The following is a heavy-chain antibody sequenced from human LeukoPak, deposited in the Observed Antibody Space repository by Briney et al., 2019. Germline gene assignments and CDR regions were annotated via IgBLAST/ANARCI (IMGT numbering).Heavy chain of an antibody. J-gene: IGHJ3*02. CDR3: ARGPLDYASNDALDI. Sequence: PSETLSLTCIVSGASISTYFWSWIRQPPGKGLEWIGYLSYGGSTNYNPSLKRRVTISPDTSNNQFSLKLSSVTAADTAVYYCARGPLDYASNDALDIWGQGTMVTVSS. D-gene: IGHD4/OR15-4a*01. CDR2: LSYGGST. CDR1: GASISTYF. V-gene: IGHV4-59*01.